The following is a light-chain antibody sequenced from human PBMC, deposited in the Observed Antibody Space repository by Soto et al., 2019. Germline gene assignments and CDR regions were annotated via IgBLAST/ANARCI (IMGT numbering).Light chain of an antibody. CDR1: QSVSSN. Sequence: EIVMTQSPATLSVSPGERATLSCRASQSVSSNLAWYQQKPGQAPRLLIYGASTRATGIPARFSGSGSGTEITLTISSLQSEDFALYYCHQYHNWPPWTFGQGTKVEIK. V-gene: IGKV3D-15*01. J-gene: IGKJ1*01. CDR2: GAS. CDR3: HQYHNWPPWT.